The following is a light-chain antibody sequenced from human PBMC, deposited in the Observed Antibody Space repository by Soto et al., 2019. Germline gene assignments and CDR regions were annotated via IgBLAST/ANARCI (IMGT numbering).Light chain of an antibody. V-gene: IGKV3-20*01. CDR2: GAS. Sequence: EIVLTQSPCTLSLSPGERATLSCRASQSVSSSYLAWYQQKPGQAPRLLIYGASSRATGIPDRFSGSGSGTDFTLTISRLDPEDFAVYYCQQYGSSPLFGQGTKLEIK. CDR1: QSVSSSY. CDR3: QQYGSSPL. J-gene: IGKJ2*01.